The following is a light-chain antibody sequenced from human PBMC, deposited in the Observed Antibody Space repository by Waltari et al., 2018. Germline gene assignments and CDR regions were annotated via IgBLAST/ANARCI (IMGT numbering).Light chain of an antibody. CDR3: CSQSSFNGVI. J-gene: IGLJ2*01. CDR1: SSDVGGDDS. V-gene: IGLV2-14*03. CDR2: DVN. Sequence: QSALTQPAAVSGSPGPSITISCTGSSSDVGGDDSVSWYQDHPGQAPKVIIYDVNNRPSGVSDRFSGSKSGNTASLTISGLQAEDEADYYCCSQSSFNGVIFGGGTKLTVL.